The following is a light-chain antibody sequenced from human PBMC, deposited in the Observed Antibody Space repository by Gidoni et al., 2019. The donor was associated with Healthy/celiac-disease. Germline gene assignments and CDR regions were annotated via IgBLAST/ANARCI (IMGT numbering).Light chain of an antibody. J-gene: IGLJ2*01. CDR3: QAWDSSTVV. V-gene: IGLV3-1*01. CDR1: KLGDKY. Sequence: SSELTQPPSVSVSPGQTASIPCSGDKLGDKYACWYHQKPGQSPVLVIYQDSKRPSGTPERFSGSNSGNTATLTISGTQAMDEADYYCQAWDSSTVVFGGGTKLTVL. CDR2: QDS.